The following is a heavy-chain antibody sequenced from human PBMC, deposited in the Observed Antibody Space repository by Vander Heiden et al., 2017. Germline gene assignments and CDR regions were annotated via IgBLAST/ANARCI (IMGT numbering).Heavy chain of an antibody. Sequence: QLQLQESGPGLVQPSETLSLTCEVSGDFISTNYYYWGWIRQPPGKGLEWIGNIYYSGTAFYNPSLKGRVTISVDTSTNQFSLRLRSVTAADTAVYYCARARDGYLADYFDYWGQGSLVTVSS. CDR1: GDFISTNYYY. V-gene: IGHV4-39*01. J-gene: IGHJ4*02. D-gene: IGHD5-12*01. CDR2: IYYSGTA. CDR3: ARARDGYLADYFDY.